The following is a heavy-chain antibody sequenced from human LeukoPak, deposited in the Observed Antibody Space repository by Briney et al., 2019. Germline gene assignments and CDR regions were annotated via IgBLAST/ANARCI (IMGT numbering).Heavy chain of an antibody. D-gene: IGHD2-15*01. V-gene: IGHV1-2*02. Sequence: GASVKVSCKASGYTFTGYYMHWVRQAPGQGLEWMGWINPNSGGTNYAQKFQGRVTMTRDTSISTAYMELSRLRSDDTAVYYCARGGYCSGGSCSSKNWFDPWGQGTLVTVSS. CDR3: ARGGYCSGGSCSSKNWFDP. CDR1: GYTFTGYY. J-gene: IGHJ5*02. CDR2: INPNSGGT.